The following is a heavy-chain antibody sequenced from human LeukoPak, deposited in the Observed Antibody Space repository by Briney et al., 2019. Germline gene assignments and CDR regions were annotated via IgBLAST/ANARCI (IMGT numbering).Heavy chain of an antibody. J-gene: IGHJ4*02. D-gene: IGHD5-24*01. V-gene: IGHV3-30*18. CDR2: ISYDGSTK. Sequence: GGSLRLSCAASGFTFSTYGMHWVRQAPGKGLEWVAVISYDGSTKYYADSVRGRFTISRDNSKNSLYLQMNSLRAEDTAVYYCAKELRDGYNLDSWGRGTLVTVSS. CDR3: AKELRDGYNLDS. CDR1: GFTFSTYG.